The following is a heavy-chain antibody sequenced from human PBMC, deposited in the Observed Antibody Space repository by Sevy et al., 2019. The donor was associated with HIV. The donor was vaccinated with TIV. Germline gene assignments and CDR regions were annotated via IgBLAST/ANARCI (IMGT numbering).Heavy chain of an antibody. CDR3: ARAPAPYNWNYDYFDF. Sequence: GGSLRLSCAASGFTFSSFTMHWVRQAPGKGLEWVAVISYDVSNKYYADSVKGRFNISRDNSKNTLYLRMNSLRAEDTAVYYCARAPAPYNWNYDYFDFWGQGTLVTVSS. CDR1: GFTFSSFT. CDR2: ISYDVSNK. J-gene: IGHJ4*02. D-gene: IGHD1-7*01. V-gene: IGHV3-30-3*01.